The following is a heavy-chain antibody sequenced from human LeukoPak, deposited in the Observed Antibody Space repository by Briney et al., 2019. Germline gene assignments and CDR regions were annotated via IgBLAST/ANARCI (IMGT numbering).Heavy chain of an antibody. CDR3: TKVTDWRTGFDY. D-gene: IGHD3-9*01. V-gene: IGHV3-9*01. J-gene: IGHJ4*02. CDR1: GFTFDGYG. CDR2: ITWNSDDM. Sequence: GRSLRLSCAASGFTFDGYGMYWVRQAPGKGLEWVSGITWNSDDMAYADSVKGRFTISRDNAKNCLYLQMKSLRVEDTALYYCTKVTDWRTGFDYWGQGTLVTVSS.